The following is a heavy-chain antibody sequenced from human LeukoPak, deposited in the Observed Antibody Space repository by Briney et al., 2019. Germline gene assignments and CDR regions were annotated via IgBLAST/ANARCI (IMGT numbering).Heavy chain of an antibody. J-gene: IGHJ4*02. Sequence: GGSLRLSCAASGFTFSSYWMSWVRQAPGKGLEWVANIKQDGSEKYYVDSVKGRFTISRDNAKNSLYLQMSSLRAEDTAVYYCARDRYYYDSSGYYYLIERGYFDYWGQGTLVTVSS. CDR3: ARDRYYYDSSGYYYLIERGYFDY. CDR1: GFTFSSYW. V-gene: IGHV3-7*01. D-gene: IGHD3-22*01. CDR2: IKQDGSEK.